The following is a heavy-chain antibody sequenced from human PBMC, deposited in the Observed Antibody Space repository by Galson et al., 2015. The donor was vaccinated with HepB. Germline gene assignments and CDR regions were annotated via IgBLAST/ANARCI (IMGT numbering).Heavy chain of an antibody. CDR2: ISYSGST. V-gene: IGHV4-59*01. Sequence: SETLSLTCTVSGGSFSGYYWTWIRQSPGKGLEWIGYISYSGSTKYNPSLKSRITMSVDPSMHQFSLKLRSVTAADTAVYYCARDGGYSYGCDNRGQGTLVTVSS. CDR3: ARDGGYSYGCDN. CDR1: GGSFSGYY. J-gene: IGHJ4*02. D-gene: IGHD5-18*01.